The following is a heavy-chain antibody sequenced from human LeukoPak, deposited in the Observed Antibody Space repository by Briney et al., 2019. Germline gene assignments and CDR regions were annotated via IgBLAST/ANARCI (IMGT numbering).Heavy chain of an antibody. Sequence: PGGSLRLSCAASGFTFSSYAMSWVRQAPGKGLEWVSAISGSGGSTYYADSVKGRFTISRDNSKNTLYLQMNSLRAEDTAVYYCAKAPAFNWGLYWYFDLWGRGTLVTVSS. CDR2: ISGSGGST. V-gene: IGHV3-23*01. D-gene: IGHD7-27*01. CDR3: AKAPAFNWGLYWYFDL. CDR1: GFTFSSYA. J-gene: IGHJ2*01.